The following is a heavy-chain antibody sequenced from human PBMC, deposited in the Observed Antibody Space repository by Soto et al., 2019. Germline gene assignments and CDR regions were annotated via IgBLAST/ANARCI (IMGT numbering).Heavy chain of an antibody. Sequence: SETLSLTCAVYGGSFSGYYWSWIRQPPGKGLEWIGEINHSGSTNYNPSLKSRVTISVDTSKNQFSLKLSSVTAADTAVYYCAPRLGSGSYYKKGAFDIWGQGTMVTVSS. D-gene: IGHD3-10*01. CDR1: GGSFSGYY. CDR2: INHSGST. CDR3: APRLGSGSYYKKGAFDI. J-gene: IGHJ3*02. V-gene: IGHV4-34*01.